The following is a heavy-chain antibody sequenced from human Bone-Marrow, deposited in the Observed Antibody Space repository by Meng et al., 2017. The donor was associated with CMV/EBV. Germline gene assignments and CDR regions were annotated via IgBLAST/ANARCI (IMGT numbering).Heavy chain of an antibody. CDR3: AKDSSDYGGSYFYY. CDR1: GFTFDDYT. CDR2: ISWDGGST. J-gene: IGHJ4*02. V-gene: IGHV3-43*01. D-gene: IGHD4/OR15-4a*01. Sequence: GGSLRLSCAASGFTFDDYTMHWVRQAPGKGLEWVSLISWDGGSTYYADSVKGRFTISRDNSKNSLYLQMNSLRTEDTALYYCAKDSSDYGGSYFYYWGQGTLVTVSS.